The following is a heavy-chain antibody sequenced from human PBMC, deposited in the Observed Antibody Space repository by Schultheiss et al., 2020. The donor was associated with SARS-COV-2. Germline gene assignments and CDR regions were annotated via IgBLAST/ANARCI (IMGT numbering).Heavy chain of an antibody. V-gene: IGHV4-61*01. Sequence: SQTLSLTCTVSGGSISSSSYYWSWIRQPPGKGLEWIGYIYYSGSTNYNPSLKSRVTISVDTSKNQFSLKLSSVTAADTAVYYCARGGSGSYSSYYYYYYMDVWGKGTTVTVSS. CDR2: IYYSGST. D-gene: IGHD3-10*01. CDR1: GGSISSSSYY. J-gene: IGHJ6*03. CDR3: ARGGSGSYSSYYYYYYMDV.